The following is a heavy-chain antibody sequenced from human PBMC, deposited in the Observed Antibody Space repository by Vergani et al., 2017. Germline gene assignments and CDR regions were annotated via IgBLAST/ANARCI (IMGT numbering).Heavy chain of an antibody. CDR3: AKEIHYYDRSDNAFDI. CDR1: GFTFSSYS. J-gene: IGHJ3*02. CDR2: ISSRSTYT. D-gene: IGHD3-22*01. V-gene: IGHV3-21*01. Sequence: EVQLVESGGGLVKPGGSLRLSCAASGFTFSSYSMNWVRQAPGKGLEWVSSISSRSTYTYYADSMKGRFTISRDNAKNSLYLQMNSLRAEDTAVYYCAKEIHYYDRSDNAFDIWGQGTLVTVSS.